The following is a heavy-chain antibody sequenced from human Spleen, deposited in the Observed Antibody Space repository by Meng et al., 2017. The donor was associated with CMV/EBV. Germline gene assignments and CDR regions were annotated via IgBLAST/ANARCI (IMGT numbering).Heavy chain of an antibody. CDR2: IWYDGSNK. CDR3: AKGPGGPLDSYYYTMDV. CDR1: GFTFSSYG. D-gene: IGHD3-16*01. V-gene: IGHV3-33*06. Sequence: GESLKISCAASGFTFSSYGMHWVRQAPGKGLEWVAVIWYDGSNKYYADSVKGRFTISRDNSKNTLYLQMNSLSAEDTAVYYCAKGPGGPLDSYYYTMDVWGQGTTVTVSS. J-gene: IGHJ6*02.